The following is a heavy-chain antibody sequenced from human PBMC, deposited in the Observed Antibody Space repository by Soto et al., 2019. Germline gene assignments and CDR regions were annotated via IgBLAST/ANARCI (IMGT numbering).Heavy chain of an antibody. Sequence: SETLSLTCTVSGGSISSYYWSWIRQPPGKGLEWIGYIYYSGSTNYNPSLKSRVTISVDTSKNQFSLKLSSVTAADTAVYYCARRVGELFFYTWFDTWGQGTPVTVSS. J-gene: IGHJ5*02. CDR2: IYYSGST. CDR1: GGSISSYY. V-gene: IGHV4-59*12. CDR3: ARRVGELFFYTWFDT. D-gene: IGHD3-10*01.